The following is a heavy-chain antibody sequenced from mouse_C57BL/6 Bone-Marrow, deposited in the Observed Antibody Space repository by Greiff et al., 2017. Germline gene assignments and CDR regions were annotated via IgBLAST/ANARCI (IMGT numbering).Heavy chain of an antibody. CDR1: GFNIKDDY. CDR3: TTPYYDYGWCFDV. D-gene: IGHD2-4*01. V-gene: IGHV14-4*01. J-gene: IGHJ1*03. Sequence: EVQLKESGAELVRPGDSVKLTCTASGFNIKDDYMHWVKQRPEQGLEWIGWIDPENGAPEYASKFHGKATITADTPSNTAYLQLSSLTSEDTAVYYCTTPYYDYGWCFDVWGTGTTVTVSA. CDR2: IDPENGAP.